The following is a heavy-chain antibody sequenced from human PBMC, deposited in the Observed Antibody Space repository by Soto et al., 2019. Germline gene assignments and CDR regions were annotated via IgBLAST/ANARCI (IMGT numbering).Heavy chain of an antibody. CDR2: INPAGNVQ. D-gene: IGHD6-25*01. CDR1: GLTFSISW. J-gene: IGHJ3*01. Sequence: VQLVESGGGLVQPGEPLRLSCTASGLTFSISWMTWVRQAPGEGLEWVSNINPAGNVQQYADTVKERFTISRDTAKNSLFMQMCGVRAEDTGVYHCEPANTAYGVDVWGQGTMVTVSS. V-gene: IGHV3-7*01. CDR3: EPANTAYGVDV.